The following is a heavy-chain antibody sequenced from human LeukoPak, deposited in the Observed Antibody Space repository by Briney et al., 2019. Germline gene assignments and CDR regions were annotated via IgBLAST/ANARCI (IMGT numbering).Heavy chain of an antibody. J-gene: IGHJ6*02. CDR3: ARDRSVYDFWSGYYPTNYYYGMDV. D-gene: IGHD3-3*01. V-gene: IGHV3-21*01. CDR2: ISSSSSYI. Sequence: GGSLRLSCAASGFTFSSYSMTWVRQAPGKGLEWVSSISSSSSYIYYADSVKGRFTISRDNAKNSLYLQMNSLRAEDTAVYYCARDRSVYDFWSGYYPTNYYYGMDVWGQGTTVTVSS. CDR1: GFTFSSYS.